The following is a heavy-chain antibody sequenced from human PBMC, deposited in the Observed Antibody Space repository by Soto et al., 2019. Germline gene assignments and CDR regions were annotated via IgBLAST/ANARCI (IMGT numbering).Heavy chain of an antibody. J-gene: IGHJ5*02. V-gene: IGHV1-18*01. Sequence: QVQQVQSGVEVKKPGASVKVSCKASGYTFTTYGISWVRQAPGQGLEWMGWISPYDGDTNYADTLQGRVTLTTDTSTTTAYMELRSLRSDDTAMYYCARDHGGSYQADSFDPWGQGTLVIVSS. D-gene: IGHD1-26*01. CDR1: GYTFTTYG. CDR2: ISPYDGDT. CDR3: ARDHGGSYQADSFDP.